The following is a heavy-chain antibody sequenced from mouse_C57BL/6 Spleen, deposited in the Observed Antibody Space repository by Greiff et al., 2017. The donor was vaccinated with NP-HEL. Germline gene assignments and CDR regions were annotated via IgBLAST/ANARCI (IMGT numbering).Heavy chain of an antibody. CDR3: ARWGNYGTWFAY. CDR1: GYTFTSYW. V-gene: IGHV1-69*01. J-gene: IGHJ3*01. CDR2: IDPSDSYT. D-gene: IGHD2-1*01. Sequence: QVQLKQPGAELVMPGASVKLSCKASGYTFTSYWMHWVKQRPGQGLEWIGEIDPSDSYTNYNQKFKGKSTLTVDKSSSTAYMQLSSLTSEDSAVYYCARWGNYGTWFAYWGQGTLVTVSA.